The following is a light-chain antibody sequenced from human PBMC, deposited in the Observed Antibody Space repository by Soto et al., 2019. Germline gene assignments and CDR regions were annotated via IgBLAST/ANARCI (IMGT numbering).Light chain of an antibody. CDR3: QRLFDSPIP. Sequence: DVQVSNSPASLSASIGNRVTITCRASQSISSYLSWYQQKPGKAPKLLINVASTLQSGVPSRFSGSGSGTDFTLAISSLQPEDLATYYCQRLFDSPIPFGHGTRLEIK. V-gene: IGKV1-39*01. CDR1: QSISSY. J-gene: IGKJ5*01. CDR2: VAS.